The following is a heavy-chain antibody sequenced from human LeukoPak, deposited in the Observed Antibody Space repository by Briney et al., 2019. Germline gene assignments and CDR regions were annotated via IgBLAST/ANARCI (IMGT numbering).Heavy chain of an antibody. V-gene: IGHV3-21*01. J-gene: IGHJ4*02. Sequence: GGSLRLSCAASGFTFSSYSMNWVRQAPGKGLEWVSSISSSSSYIYYADSVKGRFTISRDNAKKSLYLQMNSLRAEDTAVYYCARDCGDIVVVPAATGFDYWGQGTLVTVSS. D-gene: IGHD2-2*01. CDR2: ISSSSSYI. CDR1: GFTFSSYS. CDR3: ARDCGDIVVVPAATGFDY.